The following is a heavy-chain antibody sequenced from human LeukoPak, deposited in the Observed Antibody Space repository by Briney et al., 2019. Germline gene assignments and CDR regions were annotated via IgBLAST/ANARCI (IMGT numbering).Heavy chain of an antibody. CDR1: GFALRSYV. CDR2: ISSDGGNK. J-gene: IGHJ6*02. D-gene: IGHD3-10*01. V-gene: IGHV3-30*04. CDR3: ARVVMVRGVIGHHFGMDV. Sequence: GGSLSLSCAVSGFALRSYVLDWVRQAPGKGLEWVAVISSDGGNKQHADSVKGRFTISRDNSKHTVYLQMHSLRVVDTALYYCARVVMVRGVIGHHFGMDVWGQGTTVTVSS.